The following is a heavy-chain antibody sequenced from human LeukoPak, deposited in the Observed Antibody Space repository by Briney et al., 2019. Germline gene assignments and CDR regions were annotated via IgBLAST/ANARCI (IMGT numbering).Heavy chain of an antibody. CDR1: GFTFSSYA. V-gene: IGHV3-30*01. D-gene: IGHD2-21*01. CDR3: AKDNPVCDS. CDR2: MSYVGSNK. J-gene: IGHJ5*02. Sequence: GRSLRLSCAASGFTFSSYAMHWVRQAPGKGLEGVAVMSYVGSNKYYADSVKGRFTISRDISKNTLFLHMNSLRVEDTAVYFCAKDNPVCDSWGQGTLVTVSS.